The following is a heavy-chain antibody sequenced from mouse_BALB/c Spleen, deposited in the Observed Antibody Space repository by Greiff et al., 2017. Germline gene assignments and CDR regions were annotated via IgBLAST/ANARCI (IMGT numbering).Heavy chain of an antibody. Sequence: EVQGVESGGGLVQPKGSLKLSCAASGFTFNTYAMNWVRQAPGKGLEWVARIRSKSNNYATYYADSVKDRFTISRDDSQSMLYLQMNNLKTEDTAMYYCVRLYDGYYDYAMDYWGQGTSVTVSS. V-gene: IGHV10-1*02. CDR2: IRSKSNNYAT. J-gene: IGHJ4*01. CDR3: VRLYDGYYDYAMDY. CDR1: GFTFNTYA. D-gene: IGHD2-3*01.